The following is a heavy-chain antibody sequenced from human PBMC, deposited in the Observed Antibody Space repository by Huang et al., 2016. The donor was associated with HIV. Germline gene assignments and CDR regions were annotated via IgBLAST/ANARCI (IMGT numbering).Heavy chain of an antibody. CDR2: IKQDGTKT. V-gene: IGHV3-7*01. CDR1: GFPFSFYW. D-gene: IGHD4-4*01. J-gene: IGHJ4*02. Sequence: EVQLVESGGGLVQPGGSLRLSCAGSGFPFSFYWMNWVRQAPGKGREWVAKIKQDGTKTFYADAVKGRFTISRDNAANSVYLQMTGLRAEDTAIYYCARDYSNLLREFEQWGQGTMVSVSS. CDR3: ARDYSNLLREFEQ.